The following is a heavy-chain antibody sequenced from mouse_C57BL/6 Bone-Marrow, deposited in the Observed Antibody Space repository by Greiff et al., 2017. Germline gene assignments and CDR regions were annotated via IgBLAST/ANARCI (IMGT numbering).Heavy chain of an antibody. Sequence: VQLQQSGAELVRPGTSVKVSCKASGYAFTNYLIEWVKQRPGQGLEWIGVINPGSGGTNYNEKFKGKATLTADKSSSTAYMQLSSLTSEDSAVYGGARVDYGSLYYFDYWGQGTTLTVSS. J-gene: IGHJ2*01. CDR3: ARVDYGSLYYFDY. CDR1: GYAFTNYL. D-gene: IGHD1-1*01. CDR2: INPGSGGT. V-gene: IGHV1-54*01.